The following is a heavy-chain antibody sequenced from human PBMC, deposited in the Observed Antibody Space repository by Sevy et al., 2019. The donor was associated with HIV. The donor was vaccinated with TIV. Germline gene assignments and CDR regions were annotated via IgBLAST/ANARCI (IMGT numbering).Heavy chain of an antibody. Sequence: GGSLRLSCTASGFTFSSNARYWVRQAPGKGLEWVAVIWYDESNKYHADTVKGRFTISRDNFKNKLYLKMNTLRAEYTAVYYCARGVATTYYYHYGIYVWGQGTPVTVSS. CDR1: GFTFSSNA. D-gene: IGHD5-12*01. J-gene: IGHJ6*02. V-gene: IGHV3-33*01. CDR2: IWYDESNK. CDR3: ARGVATTYYYHYGIYV.